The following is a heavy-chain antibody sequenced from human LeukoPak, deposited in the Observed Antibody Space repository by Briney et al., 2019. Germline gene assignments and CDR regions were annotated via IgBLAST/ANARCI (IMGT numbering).Heavy chain of an antibody. Sequence: PGGSLRLSCAASGFTFNIYSMTWVRQAPGKGLEWVANIKKDGSEKYYVDSVKGRFTISRDNAKNSLYLQMNSLSTEDTAVYYCARGRSGYSGYGGDYHYYGMDVWGQGTTVTVSS. CDR2: IKKDGSEK. CDR3: ARGRSGYSGYGGDYHYYGMDV. V-gene: IGHV3-7*01. J-gene: IGHJ6*02. D-gene: IGHD5-12*01. CDR1: GFTFNIYS.